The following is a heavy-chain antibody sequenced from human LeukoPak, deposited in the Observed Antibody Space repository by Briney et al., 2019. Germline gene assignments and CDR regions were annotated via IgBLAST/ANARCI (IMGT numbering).Heavy chain of an antibody. CDR2: INHNGNVN. CDR3: AREIDYDEAYAFDI. CDR1: GFTFSSYW. V-gene: IGHV3-7*03. J-gene: IGHJ3*02. Sequence: PGGSLRLSCAASGFTFSSYWMNWARQAPGKGLEWVASINHNGNVNYYVDSVKGRFTISRDNAKNSLYLQMNSLRAEDTAVYYCAREIDYDEAYAFDIWGQGTMVTVSS. D-gene: IGHD3-22*01.